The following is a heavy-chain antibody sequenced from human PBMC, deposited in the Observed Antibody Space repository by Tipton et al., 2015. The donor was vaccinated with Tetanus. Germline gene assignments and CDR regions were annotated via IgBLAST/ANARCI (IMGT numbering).Heavy chain of an antibody. CDR2: LWFDGGDE. J-gene: IGHJ6*02. CDR3: ARELDCSGGGCYSYGLDV. D-gene: IGHD2-15*01. CDR1: GFTFRSYG. V-gene: IGHV3-33*01. Sequence: SLRLSCAASGFTFRSYGMHWVRQAPGKGLEWVAVLWFDGGDEYYADSVKGRFTISRDNSKNTVYLQMNSLRAGDTAVYYCARELDCSGGGCYSYGLDVWGQGTTVTVSS.